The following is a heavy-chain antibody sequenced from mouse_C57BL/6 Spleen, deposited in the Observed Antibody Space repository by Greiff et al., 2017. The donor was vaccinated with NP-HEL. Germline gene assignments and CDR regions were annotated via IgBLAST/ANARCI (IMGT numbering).Heavy chain of an antibody. CDR3: ARGWDGGDY. CDR1: GYAFSSSW. D-gene: IGHD4-1*01. CDR2: ICPGGGDT. V-gene: IGHV1-82*01. Sequence: VQLQQSGPELVKPGASVKISCTASGYAFSSSWMNWVKQRPGKGLEWIGRICPGGGDTNYNGKFKGKATLTADKSSSTAYMQLSSLTTEDSAVYFCARGWDGGDYWGQGTTLTVSS. J-gene: IGHJ2*01.